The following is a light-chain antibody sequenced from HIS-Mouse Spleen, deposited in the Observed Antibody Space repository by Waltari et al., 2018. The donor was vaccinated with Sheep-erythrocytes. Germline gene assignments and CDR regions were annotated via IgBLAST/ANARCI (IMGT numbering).Light chain of an antibody. CDR1: SSDVGGYNY. CDR2: DVS. J-gene: IGLJ1*01. Sequence: QSALTQPRSVSGSPGQSVTILCTGTSSDVGGYNYVSWYQQHPGKAPQLMIYDVSKRPSGVPVRFSGSKAGNTASLTIAGLQAEDEADYYCCSYAGSYNHVFATGTKVTVL. V-gene: IGLV2-11*01. CDR3: CSYAGSYNHV.